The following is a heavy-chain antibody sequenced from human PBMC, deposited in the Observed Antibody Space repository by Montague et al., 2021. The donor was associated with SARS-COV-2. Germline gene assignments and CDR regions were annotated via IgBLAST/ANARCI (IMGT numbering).Heavy chain of an antibody. Sequence: VKPTQTLTLTCTFSGFSLSTSGMCVSWIRQPPGKALGWLTLIDWDDDKYYSTSLKTRPTITKDTSKNQVVLTMTNMDPVDTATYYCARSYGTTVVTRAFDYWGQGTLVTVSS. V-gene: IGHV2-70*01. CDR2: IDWDDDK. D-gene: IGHD4-23*01. J-gene: IGHJ4*02. CDR1: GFSLSTSGMC. CDR3: ARSYGTTVVTRAFDY.